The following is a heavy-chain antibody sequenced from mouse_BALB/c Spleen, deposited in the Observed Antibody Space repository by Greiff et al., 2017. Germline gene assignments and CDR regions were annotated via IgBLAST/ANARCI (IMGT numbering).Heavy chain of an antibody. CDR2: ISTYYGNT. J-gene: IGHJ2*01. V-gene: IGHV1-67*01. D-gene: IGHD1-1*01. CDR1: GYTFTDYA. CDR3: AREGITTVFDY. Sequence: QVHVKQSGPELVRPGVSVKISCKGSGYTFTDYAMHWVKQSHAKSLEWIGVISTYYGNTNYNQKFKGKATMTVDKSSSTAYMELARLTSEDSAIYYCAREGITTVFDYWGQGTTLTVSS.